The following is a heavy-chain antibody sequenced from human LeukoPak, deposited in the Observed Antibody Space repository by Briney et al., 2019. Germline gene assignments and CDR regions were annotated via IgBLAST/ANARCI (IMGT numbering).Heavy chain of an antibody. D-gene: IGHD5-24*01. CDR2: ISWDGGST. CDR3: AEDFLSRDGYNPLLN. Sequence: GGSLRLSCAASGFTFDDYTMHWVRQAPGKGLEWVSLISWDGGSTYYADSVKGRFTISRDNSKNSLYLQMNSLRTEDTALYYCAEDFLSRDGYNPLLNWGQGTLVTVSS. V-gene: IGHV3-43*01. CDR1: GFTFDDYT. J-gene: IGHJ4*02.